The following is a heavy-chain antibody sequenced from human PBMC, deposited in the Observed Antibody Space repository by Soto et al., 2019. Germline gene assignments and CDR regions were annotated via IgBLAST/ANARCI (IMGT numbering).Heavy chain of an antibody. V-gene: IGHV4-34*01. D-gene: IGHD6-25*01. J-gene: IGHJ6*03. CDR2: INHSGST. CDR3: ARGSGHYYYYYMDV. Sequence: SETLSLTCAVYGGSFSGYYWSWIRQPPGKGLEWIGEINHSGSTNYNPSLKSRVTISVDTSKNQFSLKLSSVTAADTAVYYCARGSGHYYYYYMDVWGKGTTVTVSS. CDR1: GGSFSGYY.